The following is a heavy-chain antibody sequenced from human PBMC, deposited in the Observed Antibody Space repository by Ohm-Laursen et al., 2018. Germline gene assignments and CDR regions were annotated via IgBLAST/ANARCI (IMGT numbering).Heavy chain of an antibody. CDR2: ISSSSSYI. V-gene: IGHV3-21*04. CDR1: GFTFTSYW. Sequence: SLRLSCTASGFTFTSYWMHWVRQAPGKGLEWVSSISSSSSYIYYADSVKGRFTISRDNAKNSLYLQMNSLRAEDTAVYYCVKSPRLLDYRGQGTLVTVSS. D-gene: IGHD4-11*01. CDR3: VKSPRLLDY. J-gene: IGHJ4*02.